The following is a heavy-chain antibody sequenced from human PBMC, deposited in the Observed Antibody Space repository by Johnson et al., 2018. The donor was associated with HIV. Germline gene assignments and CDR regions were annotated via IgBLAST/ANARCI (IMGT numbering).Heavy chain of an antibody. CDR1: GFTVSSNS. V-gene: IGHV3-66*01. CDR2: IYRGGST. CDR3: ARGGAHDAFDI. J-gene: IGHJ3*02. Sequence: VQLVESGGALVQPGGSLRLSCAVSGFTVSSNSMTWVRQAPGKGLEWVSLIYRGGSTYYADSVKGRFTISRDNSKNTLYLQMNSLRAEDTAVYYCARGGAHDAFDIWGQGTMVTVSS. D-gene: IGHD3-16*01.